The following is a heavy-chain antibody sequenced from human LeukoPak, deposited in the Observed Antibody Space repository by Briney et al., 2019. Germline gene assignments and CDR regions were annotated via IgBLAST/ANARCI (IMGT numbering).Heavy chain of an antibody. D-gene: IGHD5-24*01. Sequence: PGGSLRLSCAASGFTFSSYWMSWVRQAPGKGLEWVANIKQVGSEKYYVDSVKGRFTISRDNAKNSLYLQMNSLRAEDTAVYYCARVRAAIEVAAVDYGGKETLVTVSS. CDR1: GFTFSSYW. J-gene: IGHJ4*02. CDR3: ARVRAAIEVAAVDY. V-gene: IGHV3-7*03. CDR2: IKQVGSEK.